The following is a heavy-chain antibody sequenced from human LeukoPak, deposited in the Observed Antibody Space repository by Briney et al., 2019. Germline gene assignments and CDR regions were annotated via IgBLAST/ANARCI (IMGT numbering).Heavy chain of an antibody. Sequence: ASVKVSCKASGYTFTSYDINWVRQATGQGLEWMGWMNPNSGNTGYAQKFQGRVTMTRNTSISTAYMELSSLRSEDTAVYYCARGALAGYCSSTSCYTARYYYYGMDVWGQGTTVTVSS. CDR3: ARGALAGYCSSTSCYTARYYYYGMDV. D-gene: IGHD2-2*02. CDR1: GYTFTSYD. J-gene: IGHJ6*02. V-gene: IGHV1-8*01. CDR2: MNPNSGNT.